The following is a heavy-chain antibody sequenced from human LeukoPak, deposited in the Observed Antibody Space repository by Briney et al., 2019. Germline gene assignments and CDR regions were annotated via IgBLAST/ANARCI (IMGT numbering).Heavy chain of an antibody. CDR2: ISYDGSNK. D-gene: IGHD5-12*01. J-gene: IGHJ4*02. CDR1: GFTFSSYA. V-gene: IGHV3-30-3*01. CDR3: ARGDGYSGYESPVDY. Sequence: GGSLRLSCAASGFTFSSYAMHWVRQAPGKGLEWVAVISYDGSNKYYADSVKGRFTISRDNSKNTLYLQMNSLRAEDTAVHYCARGDGYSGYESPVDYWGQGTLVTVSS.